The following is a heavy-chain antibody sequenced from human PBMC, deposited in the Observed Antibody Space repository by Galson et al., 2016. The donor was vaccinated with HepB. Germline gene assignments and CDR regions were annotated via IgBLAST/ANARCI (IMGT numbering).Heavy chain of an antibody. J-gene: IGHJ3*02. CDR2: ISSDEIST. CDR1: GFTFSSYA. D-gene: IGHD3-3*01. CDR3: VKARGFLEWLLADAFDI. Sequence: SLRLSCAASGFTFSSYAMHWVRQAPGKGLEYVSAISSDEISTYYADSVKGRFTMSRDNSKNTLYLQMSSLRAEDTAVYYCVKARGFLEWLLADAFDIWGQGTAVTVSS. V-gene: IGHV3-64D*06.